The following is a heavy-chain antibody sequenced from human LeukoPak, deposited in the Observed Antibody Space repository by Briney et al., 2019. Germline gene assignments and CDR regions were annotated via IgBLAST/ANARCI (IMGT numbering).Heavy chain of an antibody. CDR1: GYTFTSYD. CDR2: INPSGGST. D-gene: IGHD1-14*01. Sequence: GASVKVSCKASGYTFTSYDINWVRQATGQGLEWMGIINPSGGSTSYAQKFQGRVTMTRDTSTSTVYMELSSLRSEDTAVYYCARTGAAVDAFDIWGQRTMVTVSS. CDR3: ARTGAAVDAFDI. J-gene: IGHJ3*02. V-gene: IGHV1-46*03.